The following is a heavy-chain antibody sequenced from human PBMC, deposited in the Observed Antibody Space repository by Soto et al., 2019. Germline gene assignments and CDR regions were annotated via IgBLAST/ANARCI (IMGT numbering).Heavy chain of an antibody. D-gene: IGHD3-3*01. V-gene: IGHV1-46*03. CDR3: ARGLRFLEWLSDAFDI. Sequence: QVQLVQSGAEVKKPGASVKVSCKASGYTFTSYYMHWVRQAPGQGLEWMGIINPSGGSTSYAQKFQGRVTMTRDTSTSTVYMELSSLRSEDTAVYYCARGLRFLEWLSDAFDIRGQGTMVTVSS. CDR2: INPSGGST. J-gene: IGHJ3*02. CDR1: GYTFTSYY.